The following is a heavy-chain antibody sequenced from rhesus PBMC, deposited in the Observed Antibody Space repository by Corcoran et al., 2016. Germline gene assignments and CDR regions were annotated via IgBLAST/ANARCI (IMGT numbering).Heavy chain of an antibody. Sequence: EVQLVESGGGLAKPGGSLRRSCAASGFTFSSYWMNWVRQTPGKGLEWISAINSGGCSTYYADSVKGRFTISRDNSKNPLSLQMNSLRAEDTAVYYCARNDYYGLDSWGQGVVVTVSS. J-gene: IGHJ6*01. CDR3: ARNDYYGLDS. D-gene: IGHD1-14*01. CDR2: INSGGCST. CDR1: GFTFSSYW. V-gene: IGHV3S42*01.